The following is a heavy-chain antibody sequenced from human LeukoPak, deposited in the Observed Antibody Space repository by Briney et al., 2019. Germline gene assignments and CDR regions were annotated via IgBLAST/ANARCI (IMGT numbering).Heavy chain of an antibody. J-gene: IGHJ6*02. CDR2: INHGGST. CDR1: TGSFIGYY. Sequence: NPSEALSLTCGVYTGSFIGYYWGWIRQPPGKGLEWIGEINHGGSTKYNPSLKSRVTISVDTSENQFSLKLSSVTAADTAVYYCASSVASYYYYGVDVWGPGATVTVSS. CDR3: ASSVASYYYYGVDV. V-gene: IGHV4-34*01.